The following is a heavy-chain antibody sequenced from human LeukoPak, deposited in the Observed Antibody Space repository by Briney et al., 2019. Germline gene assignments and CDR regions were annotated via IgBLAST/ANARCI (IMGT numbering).Heavy chain of an antibody. CDR2: IKQDGSEK. Sequence: GGSLRLSCAASGFTFSSYWVSWVRQAPGKGLEWVANIKQDGSEKYYVDSVKGRFTISRDNAKNSLYLQMNSLRAEDTAVYYCARERNYYGSGSYYNPADYWGQGTLVTVSS. CDR1: GFTFSSYW. V-gene: IGHV3-7*01. CDR3: ARERNYYGSGSYYNPADY. D-gene: IGHD3-10*01. J-gene: IGHJ4*02.